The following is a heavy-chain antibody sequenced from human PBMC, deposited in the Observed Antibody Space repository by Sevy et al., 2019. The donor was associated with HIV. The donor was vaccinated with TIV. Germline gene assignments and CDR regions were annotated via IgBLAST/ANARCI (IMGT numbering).Heavy chain of an antibody. J-gene: IGHJ4*02. V-gene: IGHV3-30*18. CDR2: ISYDGSNK. Sequence: GSLRLSCAASGFTFSSYGMHWVRQAPGKGLEWVAVISYDGSNKYYADSVNGRFTISRDNSKNTLYLQMNSLRAEDTAVYYCAKELVARVIISPYYFDYWGQGTLVTVSS. CDR1: GFTFSSYG. CDR3: AKELVARVIISPYYFDY. D-gene: IGHD3-3*01.